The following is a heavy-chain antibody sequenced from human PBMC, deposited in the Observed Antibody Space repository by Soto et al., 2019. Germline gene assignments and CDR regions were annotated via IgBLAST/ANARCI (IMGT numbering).Heavy chain of an antibody. CDR1: GFTFSSYA. V-gene: IGHV3-23*01. J-gene: IGHJ4*02. CDR3: AKPPDYNWNDY. CDR2: VSGSGGST. D-gene: IGHD1-20*01. Sequence: LRLSCAASGFTFSSYAMSWVRQAPGKGLEWISAVSGSGGSTYYADSVKGQFTISRDNSKDTLYLQMNNLRAEVTAVYYCAKPPDYNWNDYWGQGTLVTVSS.